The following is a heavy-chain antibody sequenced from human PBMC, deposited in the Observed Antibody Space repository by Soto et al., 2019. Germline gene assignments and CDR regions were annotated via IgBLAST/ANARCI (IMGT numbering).Heavy chain of an antibody. D-gene: IGHD3-22*01. CDR3: ARAPRGGSSGYYSDY. V-gene: IGHV4-34*01. CDR1: GGSFNGYY. Sequence: PSETLSLTCAVYGGSFNGYYWSWIRQPPGKGLEWIGEINHSGSTNYNPSLKSRVTISVDTSKNQFSLKLSSVTAADTAVYYCARAPRGGSSGYYSDYWGQGALVTVSS. J-gene: IGHJ4*02. CDR2: INHSGST.